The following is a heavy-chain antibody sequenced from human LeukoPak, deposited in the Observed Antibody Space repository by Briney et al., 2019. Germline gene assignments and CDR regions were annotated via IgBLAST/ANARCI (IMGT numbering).Heavy chain of an antibody. CDR1: GFTFSSYA. CDR2: ISYDGSNK. Sequence: QSGGSLRLSCAASGFTFSSYAMHWVRQAPGKGLVWVAVISYDGSNKYYADSVKGRFTISRDNSKNTLYLQMNSLRAEDTAVYYCARDRYYGSGSYYNDYYYYGMDVWGQGTTVTVSS. D-gene: IGHD3-10*01. V-gene: IGHV3-30-3*01. CDR3: ARDRYYGSGSYYNDYYYYGMDV. J-gene: IGHJ6*02.